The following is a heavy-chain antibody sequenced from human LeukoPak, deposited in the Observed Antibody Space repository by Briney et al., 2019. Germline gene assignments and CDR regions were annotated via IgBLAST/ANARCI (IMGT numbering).Heavy chain of an antibody. CDR2: ISYNRST. Sequence: PSEALSLTCTVSGGSISSYYWSWIRQPPGKGLEWIGYISYNRSTNYPSLKSRVTTSLDISKNQFSLNLSSVTAADTAVYYCARSRFIAAPGFGRFDYWGQGTPVTVS. V-gene: IGHV4-59*01. D-gene: IGHD6-13*01. J-gene: IGHJ4*02. CDR1: GGSISSYY. CDR3: ARSRFIAAPGFGRFDY.